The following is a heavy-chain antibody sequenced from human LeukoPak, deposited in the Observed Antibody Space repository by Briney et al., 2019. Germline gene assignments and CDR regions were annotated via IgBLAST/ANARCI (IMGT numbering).Heavy chain of an antibody. D-gene: IGHD4-17*01. V-gene: IGHV3-30*18. CDR2: ISYDGNNK. CDR1: GFTFGKYW. Sequence: RGSLRLSCVASGFTFGKYWMSWVRQAPGKGLEWVAVISYDGNNKYYADSVKGRFTISRDNSKNTLYLQMNSLRAEDTAVYYCAKGRVPGTVTTTFDAFDIWGLGAMVTVSS. J-gene: IGHJ3*02. CDR3: AKGRVPGTVTTTFDAFDI.